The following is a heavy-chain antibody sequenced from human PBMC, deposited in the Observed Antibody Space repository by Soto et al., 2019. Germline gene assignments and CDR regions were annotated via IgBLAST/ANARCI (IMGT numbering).Heavy chain of an antibody. CDR1: DYSISTGYY. D-gene: IGHD2-15*01. CDR2: IYRSGST. J-gene: IGHJ4*02. CDR3: ARLWGCSVGHCLYYFDY. V-gene: IGHV4-38-2*01. Sequence: SETLSLTCAVSDYSISTGYYWGWIRQPPGKGLEWIGSIYRSGSTFYNPSLKSRVTISVDTSKNQFSLKLTSVTAADTAVYFCARLWGCSVGHCLYYFDYWGQGTLVTVSS.